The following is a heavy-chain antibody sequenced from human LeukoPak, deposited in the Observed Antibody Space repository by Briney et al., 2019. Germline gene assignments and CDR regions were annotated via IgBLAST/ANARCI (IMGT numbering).Heavy chain of an antibody. CDR2: IIPIFGTA. CDR3: ARDSPYSGSPRDFDY. D-gene: IGHD1-26*01. J-gene: IGHJ4*02. CDR1: GGTFSSYA. Sequence: SVKVSCKASGGTFSSYAISWVRQAPGQGLEWMGGIIPIFGTANYAQKFQGRVTITADESTSTAYMELSSLRSDDTAVYYCARDSPYSGSPRDFDYWGQGTLVTVSS. V-gene: IGHV1-69*13.